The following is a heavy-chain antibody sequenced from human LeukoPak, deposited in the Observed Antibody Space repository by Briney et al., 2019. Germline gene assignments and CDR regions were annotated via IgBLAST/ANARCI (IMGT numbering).Heavy chain of an antibody. CDR3: ARVQGANIAAAVKGFSAYYYMDV. D-gene: IGHD6-13*01. J-gene: IGHJ6*03. CDR2: INPNSGGT. CDR1: GYTFTGYY. Sequence: ASVKVSCKASGYTFTGYYMHWVRQAPGQGLEWMGWINPNSGGTNYAQKFQGRVTMTRDTSTSTAYMELRSLRSDDTAVYYCARVQGANIAAAVKGFSAYYYMDVWGKGTTVTVSS. V-gene: IGHV1-2*02.